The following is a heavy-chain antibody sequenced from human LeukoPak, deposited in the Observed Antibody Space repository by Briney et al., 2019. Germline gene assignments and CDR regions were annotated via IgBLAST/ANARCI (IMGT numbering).Heavy chain of an antibody. V-gene: IGHV4-31*01. CDR3: ARDPRSSGYCSGGSCSDWFER. CDR2: IYSSWST. D-gene: IGHD2-15*01. CDR1: GGSINSGAYY. Sequence: PLSLTCPVPGGSINSGAYYWSWIRQHPGKGLYWIGYIYSSWSTYYIPSLRSLFSISVATSKNQFSLKLSSVTAADTAVDYGARDPRSSGYCSGGSCSDWFERWGQGTLVTVS. J-gene: IGHJ5*02.